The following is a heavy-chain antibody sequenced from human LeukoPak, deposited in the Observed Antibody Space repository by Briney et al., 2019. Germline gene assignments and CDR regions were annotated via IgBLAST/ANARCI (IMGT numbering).Heavy chain of an antibody. J-gene: IGHJ4*02. CDR3: ARGPLYDITGSYGL. V-gene: IGHV3-48*01. CDR1: GFTFSAHT. Sequence: GGALTLSCAASGFTFSAHTMNWVRLAPGKGLQWVSYIGSSGITIYYAHSVEGRFTISRDNAKNSLYLQMSSLRVEDTAVYYCARGPLYDITGSYGLWGQGTLVTVSS. D-gene: IGHD2-8*01. CDR2: IGSSGITI.